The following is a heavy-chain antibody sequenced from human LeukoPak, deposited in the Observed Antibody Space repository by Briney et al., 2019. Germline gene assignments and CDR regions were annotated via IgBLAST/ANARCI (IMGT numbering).Heavy chain of an antibody. CDR3: AKVVVAGTHYFDY. CDR1: GFTFSRYG. V-gene: IGHV3-30*18. D-gene: IGHD6-19*01. Sequence: GGSLRLSCAASGFTFSRYGMHWGRQAPGKGLEWVAVISTDGSQKFYADSVKGRFTVSRDNSKNTLYLQMSSLTAEDTAVYYCAKVVVAGTHYFDYWGQGTLVTVSP. CDR2: ISTDGSQK. J-gene: IGHJ4*02.